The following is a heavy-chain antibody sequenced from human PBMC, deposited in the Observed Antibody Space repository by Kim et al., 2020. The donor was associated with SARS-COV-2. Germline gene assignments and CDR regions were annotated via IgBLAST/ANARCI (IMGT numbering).Heavy chain of an antibody. D-gene: IGHD1-7*01. V-gene: IGHV3-30*18. J-gene: IGHJ4*02. CDR2: ISYDGSNK. Sequence: GGSLRLSCAASGFTFSSYGMHWVRQAPGKGLEWVAVISYDGSNKYYADSVKGRFTISRDNSKNTLYLQMNSLRAEDTAVYYCAKDGELELRGENSFDYWGQGTLVTVSS. CDR3: AKDGELELRGENSFDY. CDR1: GFTFSSYG.